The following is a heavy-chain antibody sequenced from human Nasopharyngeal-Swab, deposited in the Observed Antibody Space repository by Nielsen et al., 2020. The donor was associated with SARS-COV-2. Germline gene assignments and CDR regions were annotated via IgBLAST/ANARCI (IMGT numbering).Heavy chain of an antibody. Sequence: AETLSITCTVAGDSKSRYWWSRIRQAPGKGLERVGHISATGTTTYNPSLKSRATIFIDSSRRQFSLRLSSVTAADTAVYYCATDLDHFGGENRFDSWGQGTLVTVSS. V-gene: IGHV4-4*08. D-gene: IGHD4-23*01. CDR2: ISATGTT. CDR3: ATDLDHFGGENRFDS. CDR1: GDSKSRYW. J-gene: IGHJ4*02.